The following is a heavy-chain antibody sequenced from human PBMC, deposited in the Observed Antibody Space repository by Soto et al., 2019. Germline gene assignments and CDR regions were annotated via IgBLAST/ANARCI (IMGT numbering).Heavy chain of an antibody. J-gene: IGHJ6*02. CDR3: ARQVTIFGVVDDYYYYGMDV. CDR1: GYSFTSYW. CDR2: IDPSDSYT. D-gene: IGHD3-3*01. Sequence: GESLKLSCKGSGYSFTSYWISCVLQMPGKGLEWMGRIDPSDSYTNYSPSFQGHVTISADKSISTAYLQWSSLKASDTAMYYCARQVTIFGVVDDYYYYGMDVWGQGTTVTVSS. V-gene: IGHV5-10-1*01.